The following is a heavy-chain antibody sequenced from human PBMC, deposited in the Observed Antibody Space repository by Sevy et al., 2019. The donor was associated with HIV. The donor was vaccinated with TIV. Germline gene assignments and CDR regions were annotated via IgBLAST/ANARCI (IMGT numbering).Heavy chain of an antibody. CDR2: ISSVSTII. CDR3: ERVAGYVSGHYYKYYYDLDV. V-gene: IGHV3-21*01. J-gene: IGHJ6*02. Sequence: GGSLRLSCTASGFSFNSYDMNWVRQAPGKGLEWVSSISSVSTIIYYGDSVRGRFYISRDNAKKSLYLQLNSLRVEDTAVYYCERVAGYVSGHYYKYYYDLDVWGQGTAVTVSS. CDR1: GFSFNSYD. D-gene: IGHD3-10*01.